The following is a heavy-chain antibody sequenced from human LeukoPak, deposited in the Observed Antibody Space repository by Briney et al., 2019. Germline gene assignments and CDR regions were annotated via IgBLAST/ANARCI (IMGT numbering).Heavy chain of an antibody. CDR2: IYTSGST. CDR1: GYSISSGYY. J-gene: IGHJ4*02. Sequence: SETLSLTCTVSGYSISSGYYWSWIRQPAGKGLEWIGRIYTSGSTNYNPSLKSRVTISVDTSKNQFSLKLSSVTAADTAVYYCARDHRSGGGYWGQGTLVTASS. V-gene: IGHV4-61*02. D-gene: IGHD1-1*01. CDR3: ARDHRSGGGY.